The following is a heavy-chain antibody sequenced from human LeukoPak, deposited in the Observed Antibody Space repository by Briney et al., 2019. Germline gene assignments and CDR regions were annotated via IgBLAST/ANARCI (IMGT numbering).Heavy chain of an antibody. Sequence: RSGGSLRLSCAASGFTFSSYSMNWVRQAPGKGLEWVSSISSSSSYIYYADSVKGRFTISRDNAKNSLYLQMNSLRAEDTAVHCCARDLRSPAAMNYGMDVWGQGTTVTVSS. J-gene: IGHJ6*02. D-gene: IGHD2-2*01. CDR1: GFTFSSYS. CDR3: ARDLRSPAAMNYGMDV. CDR2: ISSSSSYI. V-gene: IGHV3-21*01.